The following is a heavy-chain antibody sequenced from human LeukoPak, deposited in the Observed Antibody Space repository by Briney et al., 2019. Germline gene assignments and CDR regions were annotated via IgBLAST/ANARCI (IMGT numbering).Heavy chain of an antibody. CDR1: GFTFSSQW. Sequence: GGSLRLSCAASGFTFSSQWMSWARQAPGKGLEWVAIVNQGGTQKYYVDSVKGRFTISRDNAKNSLYLQMNSLRAEDTAVYYCARDTSAPFSSSWYAGYYYYMDVWGKGTTVTVSS. V-gene: IGHV3-7*01. D-gene: IGHD6-13*01. CDR3: ARDTSAPFSSSWYAGYYYYMDV. CDR2: VNQGGTQK. J-gene: IGHJ6*03.